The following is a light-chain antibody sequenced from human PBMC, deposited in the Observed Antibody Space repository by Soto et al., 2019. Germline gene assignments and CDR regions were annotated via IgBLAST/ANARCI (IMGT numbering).Light chain of an antibody. CDR3: QQYGSSGT. V-gene: IGKV3-20*01. J-gene: IGKJ1*01. Sequence: EIVLTQSPGTVSLSPGERATLSCRASQSVRSSYLAWYQQKPGQAPRLLIYGASNRATGIPDRFSGSGSGTDFTLTISRLEPEDFAVYYCQQYGSSGTFGQGTKVDI. CDR2: GAS. CDR1: QSVRSSY.